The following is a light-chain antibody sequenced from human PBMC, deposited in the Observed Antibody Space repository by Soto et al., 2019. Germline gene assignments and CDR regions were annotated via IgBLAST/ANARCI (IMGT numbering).Light chain of an antibody. CDR1: SSDVGGYNY. V-gene: IGLV2-14*01. J-gene: IGLJ2*01. CDR3: SSYTSSSTLVL. CDR2: DVS. Sequence: QSALTQPASVSGSPGQSITISCTGTSSDVGGYNYVSWYQQHPGKAPKLMIYDVSNRPSGVSNRFSGSKSGNTASLTISGLQAEYEADYSCSSYTSSSTLVLFGGGTKLTVL.